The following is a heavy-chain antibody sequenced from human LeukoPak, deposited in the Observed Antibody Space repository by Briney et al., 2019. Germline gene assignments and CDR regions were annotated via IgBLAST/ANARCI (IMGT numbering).Heavy chain of an antibody. J-gene: IGHJ4*02. Sequence: VGSLRLSCAASGFNFDDYTMHWVRQAPGKGLEWVSLITWTGGNTYYADSVKGRFTISRDNFKSSLYLQMNSLRTEDTALYYCVKGPTHSANWYAALDYWGQGTLVTVSS. CDR2: ITWTGGNT. CDR3: VKGPTHSANWYAALDY. V-gene: IGHV3-43*01. D-gene: IGHD6-13*01. CDR1: GFNFDDYT.